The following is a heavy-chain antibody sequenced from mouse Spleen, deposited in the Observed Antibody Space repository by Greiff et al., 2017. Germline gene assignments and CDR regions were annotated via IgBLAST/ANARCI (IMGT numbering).Heavy chain of an antibody. J-gene: IGHJ3*01. Sequence: QVQLQQSGAELVRPGTSVKVSCKASGYAFTNYLIEWVKQRPGQGLEWIGVINPGSGGTNYNEKFKGKATLTADKSSSTAYMQLSSLTSEDSAVYFCARSRRYGYDRFAYWGQGTLVTVSA. CDR1: GYAFTNYL. CDR2: INPGSGGT. V-gene: IGHV1-54*01. CDR3: ARSRRYGYDRFAY. D-gene: IGHD2-2*01.